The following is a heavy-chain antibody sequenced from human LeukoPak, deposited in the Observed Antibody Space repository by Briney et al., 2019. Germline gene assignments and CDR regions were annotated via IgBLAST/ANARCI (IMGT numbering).Heavy chain of an antibody. CDR2: IWYDGSNK. CDR3: ARSAPSLLTDYGMDV. D-gene: IGHD4-11*01. Sequence: GRSPRLSCAASGFTFSSYGMHWVRQAPGKGLEWVAVIWYDGSNKYYADSVKGRFTISRDNSKNTLYLQMNSLRAEDTAVYYCARSAPSLLTDYGMDVWGQGTTVTVSS. CDR1: GFTFSSYG. J-gene: IGHJ6*02. V-gene: IGHV3-33*01.